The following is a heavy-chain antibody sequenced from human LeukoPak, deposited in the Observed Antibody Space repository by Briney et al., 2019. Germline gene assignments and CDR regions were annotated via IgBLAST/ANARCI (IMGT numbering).Heavy chain of an antibody. Sequence: GESLKISCKGFGYRFNSYWIGWVRQMPGKGLEWMGIIYPGDSDTRNSPSFQGQVTISADKSISTAYLQWSSLKASDTAMYYCARSRAYSGYEKVYYFDYWGQGTLVTVSS. J-gene: IGHJ4*02. CDR3: ARSRAYSGYEKVYYFDY. CDR2: IYPGDSDT. V-gene: IGHV5-51*01. CDR1: GYRFNSYW. D-gene: IGHD5-12*01.